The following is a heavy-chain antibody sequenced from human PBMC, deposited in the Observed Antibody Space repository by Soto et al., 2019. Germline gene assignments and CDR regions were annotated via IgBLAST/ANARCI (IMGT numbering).Heavy chain of an antibody. D-gene: IGHD1-26*01. CDR3: AKDRWTWEPSNNPLFYGMDV. V-gene: IGHV3-30*18. CDR1: GITFSRYG. CDR2: VSYDTTNK. J-gene: IGHJ6*02. Sequence: QVPLVESGGGVVQPGRSLRLSCVVSGITFSRYGIHWVRQAPGKGLDWVAVVSYDTTNKYYADSVRGRFTISKDNSKDTVYLEMDSLRVEDTAVYFCAKDRWTWEPSNNPLFYGMDVWGQGTTVTVSS.